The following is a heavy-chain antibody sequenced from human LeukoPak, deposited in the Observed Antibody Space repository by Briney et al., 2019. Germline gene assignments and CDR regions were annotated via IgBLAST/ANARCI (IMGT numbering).Heavy chain of an antibody. D-gene: IGHD3-16*02. CDR3: ARGESRPKGYVWGSYRYPLNWFDP. J-gene: IGHJ5*02. Sequence: SETLSLTCTVSGGSIRGYYWSWIRQPPGKGLEWIGYIYYSGSTNYNPSLKSRVTISVDMSKNQFSLKLSSVTAADTAVYYCARGESRPKGYVWGSYRYPLNWFDPWGQGTLVTVSS. V-gene: IGHV4-59*12. CDR1: GGSIRGYY. CDR2: IYYSGST.